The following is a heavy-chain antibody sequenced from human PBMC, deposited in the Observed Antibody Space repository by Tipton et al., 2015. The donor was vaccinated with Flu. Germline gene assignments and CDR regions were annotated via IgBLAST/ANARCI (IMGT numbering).Heavy chain of an antibody. CDR1: GGSIPSSSYY. CDR2: IYYTGTT. V-gene: IGHV4-39*01. Sequence: TLSLTCTVSGGSIPSSSYYWGWIRQPPGKGLEWIGTIYYTGTTYYKPSLQSRLTLSVDTSKKQFALRLGSVTAADTAVYYCARDMVDDMGDCTRSTCYYMDVWGKGTTVTVSS. D-gene: IGHD2-8*01. J-gene: IGHJ6*03. CDR3: ARDMVDDMGDCTRSTCYYMDV.